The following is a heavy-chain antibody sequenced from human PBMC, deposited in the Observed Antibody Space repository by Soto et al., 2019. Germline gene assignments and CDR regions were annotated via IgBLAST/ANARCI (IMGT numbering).Heavy chain of an antibody. J-gene: IGHJ4*02. CDR3: AREGDYYDSSGFDY. Sequence: PLETLSLTCTVSGGSISSGEYYWSLIRQPPGKGLEEIGYIYYSGSTYYSRSLNIRVTISGDASKNQFSRRLCSVTAADTTVNYCAREGDYYDSSGFDYWGQGTVVTVSS. CDR2: IYYSGST. CDR1: GGSISSGEYY. V-gene: IGHV4-30-4*01. D-gene: IGHD3-22*01.